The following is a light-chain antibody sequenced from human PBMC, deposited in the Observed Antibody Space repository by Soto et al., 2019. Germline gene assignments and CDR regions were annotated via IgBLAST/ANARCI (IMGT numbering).Light chain of an antibody. CDR2: GAS. V-gene: IGKV3-15*01. CDR3: QQYNNWPPWT. J-gene: IGKJ1*01. Sequence: EIVMTQSPATLSVSPGERATLSCRASQTVNSNLAWYQQRPGHAPRLLISGASTRALGIPARFSGSGSGTEFTLTISSLQSEDFAVYYCQQYNNWPPWTFGQGTRVEI. CDR1: QTVNSN.